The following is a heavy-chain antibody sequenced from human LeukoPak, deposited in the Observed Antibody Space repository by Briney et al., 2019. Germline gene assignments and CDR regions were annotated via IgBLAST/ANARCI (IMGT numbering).Heavy chain of an antibody. J-gene: IGHJ4*02. CDR1: GFTFSSYA. CDR2: ISYDGSNK. V-gene: IGHV3-30*04. CDR3: AKGFGWNHHDSSDY. D-gene: IGHD3-16*01. Sequence: PGGSLRLSCAASGFTFSSYAMHWVRQAPGKGLEWVAVISYDGSNKYYADSVKGRFTISRDNSKNTLSLQMNRLRAEDTAVFYCAKGFGWNHHDSSDYWGQGTLVTVSP.